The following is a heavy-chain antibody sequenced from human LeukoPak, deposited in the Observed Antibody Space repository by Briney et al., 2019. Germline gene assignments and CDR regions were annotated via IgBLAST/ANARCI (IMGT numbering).Heavy chain of an antibody. Sequence: TGGSLRLSCAASGFTFSSYGMHWVRQAPGKGLEWVAFIRYDGSNKYYADSVKGRFTISRDNSKNTLYLQMNSPRAEDTAVYYCAKDYTLSYDFWSGYTPFFDYWGQGTLVTVSS. CDR3: AKDYTLSYDFWSGYTPFFDY. J-gene: IGHJ4*02. CDR1: GFTFSSYG. D-gene: IGHD3-3*01. V-gene: IGHV3-30*02. CDR2: IRYDGSNK.